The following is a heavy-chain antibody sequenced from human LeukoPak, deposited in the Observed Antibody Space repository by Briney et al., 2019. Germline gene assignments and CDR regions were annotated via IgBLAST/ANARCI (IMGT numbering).Heavy chain of an antibody. Sequence: KTSETLSLTCTDSGGSISSSSYYWGLIRQPPGKGLEWIGTIYYSGRTYYNPSLKSRVTISVDTSKNQFSPKLTSVTAADTAVYYCARVNWNYVDYWGQGTLVTVSS. CDR3: ARVNWNYVDY. CDR2: IYYSGRT. V-gene: IGHV4-39*07. CDR1: GGSISSSSYY. D-gene: IGHD1-1*01. J-gene: IGHJ4*02.